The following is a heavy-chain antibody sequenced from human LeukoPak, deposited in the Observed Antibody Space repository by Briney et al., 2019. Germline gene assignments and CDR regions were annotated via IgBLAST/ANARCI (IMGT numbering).Heavy chain of an antibody. V-gene: IGHV1-2*02. J-gene: IGHJ5*02. CDR1: GYTFTGYY. CDR3: ARAIGYCSSTSCSDNWFDP. CDR2: INPNSGGT. D-gene: IGHD2-2*01. Sequence: ASVKVSCKASGYTFTGYYIHWVRQAPGLGLEWMGWINPNSGGTNYAQKFQGRVTMTRDTSISTAYMELSRLRSDDTAVYYCARAIGYCSSTSCSDNWFDPWGQGTLVTVSS.